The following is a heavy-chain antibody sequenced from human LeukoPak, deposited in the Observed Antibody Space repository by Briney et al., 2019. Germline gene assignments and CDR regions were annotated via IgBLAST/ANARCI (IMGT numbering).Heavy chain of an antibody. J-gene: IGHJ4*02. CDR2: IYYSGST. Sequence: PSEILSLTCAVYGGTFSGSYWTWIRQPPGRGLEWIGSIYYSGSTYYNPSLKSRVTISVDTSKNQFSLKLSSVTAADTAVYYCARLYGDYDYWGQGTLVTVSS. CDR3: ARLYGDYDY. D-gene: IGHD4-17*01. CDR1: GGTFSGSY. V-gene: IGHV4-34*01.